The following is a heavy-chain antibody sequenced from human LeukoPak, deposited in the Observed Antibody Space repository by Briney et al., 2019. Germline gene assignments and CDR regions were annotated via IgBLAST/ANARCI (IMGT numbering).Heavy chain of an antibody. CDR1: GYTFTGYY. Sequence: ASVKVSCKASGYTFTGYYMHWVRQAPGQGLEWMGWINPNSGGTNYAQKFQGRVTMTRDTSISTAYMELSRLRSEDTAVYYCARSRRGYSSSSFWFDPWGQGTLVTVSS. J-gene: IGHJ5*02. CDR2: INPNSGGT. V-gene: IGHV1-2*02. D-gene: IGHD6-6*01. CDR3: ARSRRGYSSSSFWFDP.